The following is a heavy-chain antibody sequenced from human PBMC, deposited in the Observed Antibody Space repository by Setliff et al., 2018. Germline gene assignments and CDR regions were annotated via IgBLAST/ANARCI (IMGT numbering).Heavy chain of an antibody. V-gene: IGHV1-69*10. CDR2: ISPNLGRV. CDR1: GYTLTKYY. CDR3: AINVHTAGGADF. Sequence: SVKVSCKASGYTLTKYYMHWVRQAPGQGLEWMGWISPNLGRVKYAQRFQDRATITAEESTTTAYMELISLRSDDTAVYYCAINVHTAGGADFWGQGTLVTVSS. J-gene: IGHJ4*02. D-gene: IGHD1-26*01.